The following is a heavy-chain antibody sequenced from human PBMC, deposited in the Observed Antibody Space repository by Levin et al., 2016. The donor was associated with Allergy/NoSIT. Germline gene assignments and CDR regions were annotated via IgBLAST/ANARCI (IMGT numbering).Heavy chain of an antibody. CDR2: IYCRDFDT. D-gene: IGHD6-13*01. Sequence: GESLKISCQGSGYTFTNYWIGWVRQMPGKGLEWMGIIYCRDFDTRYNPSLQGQVTMSADKSTRTAYLQWSSLKASDTAVYYCARQDQSAAAHIHWGQGTLVTVSS. V-gene: IGHV5-51*01. CDR3: ARQDQSAAAHIH. CDR1: GYTFTNYW. J-gene: IGHJ4*02.